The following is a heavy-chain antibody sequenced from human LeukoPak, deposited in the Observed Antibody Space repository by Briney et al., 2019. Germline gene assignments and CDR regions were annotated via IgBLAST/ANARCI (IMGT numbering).Heavy chain of an antibody. CDR3: AKTCDFWSGFQLSYFYY. V-gene: IGHV3-9*01. J-gene: IGHJ4*02. D-gene: IGHD3-3*01. CDR2: ISWNSGSI. Sequence: GRSLRLSCAASGFTFYDYAMHWVRHAPGKGREWGSGISWNSGSIVYADSVKGRFTISRDNPKNSLHLQMNSLRAEDTAFYYCAKTCDFWSGFQLSYFYYWGQGTLVTVSS. CDR1: GFTFYDYA.